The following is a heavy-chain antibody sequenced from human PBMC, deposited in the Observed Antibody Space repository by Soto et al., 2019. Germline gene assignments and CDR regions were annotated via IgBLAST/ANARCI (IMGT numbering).Heavy chain of an antibody. J-gene: IGHJ4*02. CDR3: AREISGSSPDY. CDR2: IYYSGST. V-gene: IGHV4-59*01. CDR1: GGSISSYY. Sequence: SETLSLTCTVSGGSISSYYWSWIRQPPGKGLEWIGYIYYSGSTNYNPSLKSRVTISVDTSKNQFSLKLSSVTAADTAVYYCAREISGSSPDYWGQGTLVTVSS. D-gene: IGHD1-26*01.